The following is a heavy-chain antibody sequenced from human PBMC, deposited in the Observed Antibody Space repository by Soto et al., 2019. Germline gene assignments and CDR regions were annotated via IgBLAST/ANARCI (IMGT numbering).Heavy chain of an antibody. CDR1: GGTFISYR. J-gene: IGHJ4*02. CDR2: IVPIYRTA. Sequence: SVKVSGKASGGTFISYRFNWVRQARGQGLEWLGGIVPIYRTADYAQKFQGRVTITADESTRTVYMELSSLKSQDTALYYCARDSGAKLSSSWGQGTLVTVSS. V-gene: IGHV1-69*13. D-gene: IGHD6-13*01. CDR3: ARDSGAKLSSS.